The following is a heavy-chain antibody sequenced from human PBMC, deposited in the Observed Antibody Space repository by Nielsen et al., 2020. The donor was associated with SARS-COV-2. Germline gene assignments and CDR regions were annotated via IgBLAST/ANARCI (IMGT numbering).Heavy chain of an antibody. CDR1: GLIFSNYW. J-gene: IGHJ5*01. Sequence: ESLKISCAGSGLIFSNYWMTWIRQAPGKGPEWVASIKEDGSEKDYVDSVEGRFTISRDNAKNTLFLQMNSLRAEDTAVYHCARGGRTFDSWGQGTLVTVS. CDR2: IKEDGSEK. V-gene: IGHV3-7*03. D-gene: IGHD1-26*01. CDR3: ARGGRTFDS.